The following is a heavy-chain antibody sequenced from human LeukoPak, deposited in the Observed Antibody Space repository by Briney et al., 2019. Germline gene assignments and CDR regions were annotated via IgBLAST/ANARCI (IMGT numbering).Heavy chain of an antibody. D-gene: IGHD3-22*01. CDR1: GGSISSSNW. J-gene: IGHJ4*02. V-gene: IGHV4-4*02. Sequence: SGTLSLTCAVSGGSISSSNWWSWVRQPPGKGLEWIGEIYHSGSTNYNPSLKSRVTISVDTSKNQFSLKLSSVTAADTAVYYCARAPEYCYDSSGYLDYWGQGTLVTVSS. CDR3: ARAPEYCYDSSGYLDY. CDR2: IYHSGST.